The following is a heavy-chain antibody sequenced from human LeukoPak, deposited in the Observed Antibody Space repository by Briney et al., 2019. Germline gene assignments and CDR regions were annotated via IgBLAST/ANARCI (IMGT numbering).Heavy chain of an antibody. CDR1: GFTFSSYG. D-gene: IGHD3-22*01. CDR3: AKVPYDSSGSHKRRGAAFDI. Sequence: GGSLRLSCAASGFTFSSYGMHWVRQAPGKGLEWVAVIWYDGSNKYYADSVKGRFTISRDNSKNTLYLQMNSLRAEDTAVYYCAKVPYDSSGSHKRRGAAFDIWGQGTMVTVSS. CDR2: IWYDGSNK. V-gene: IGHV3-33*06. J-gene: IGHJ3*02.